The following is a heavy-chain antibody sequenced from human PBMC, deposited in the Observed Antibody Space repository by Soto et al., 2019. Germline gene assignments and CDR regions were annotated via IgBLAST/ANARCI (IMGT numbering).Heavy chain of an antibody. CDR3: PRYGDYGWFDP. Sequence: SETLSLTCTVSGGSISSSSYYWGWIRQPPGKGLEWIGSIYYSGSTYYNPSLKSRVTISVDTSKNQFSLKLSSVTAADTAAYYCPRYGDYGWFDPWGQGTLVTVSS. D-gene: IGHD4-17*01. V-gene: IGHV4-39*01. CDR2: IYYSGST. CDR1: GGSISSSSYY. J-gene: IGHJ5*02.